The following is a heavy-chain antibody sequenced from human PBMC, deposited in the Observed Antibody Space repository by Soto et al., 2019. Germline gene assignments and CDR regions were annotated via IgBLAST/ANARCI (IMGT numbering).Heavy chain of an antibody. V-gene: IGHV3-23*01. CDR2: ITESGDRT. CDR3: ATWKRANFDS. CDR1: EFTFP. Sequence: EVQVWGSGGELVQPGGSLRLSCTASEFTFPMCWLRQAPGPGLEWVATITESGDRTHYADSVRGRFTISRENSKKTVFLQRNPLRAVEPPLYFCATWKRANFDSWGQGIPVTVSS. D-gene: IGHD1-1*01. J-gene: IGHJ5*01.